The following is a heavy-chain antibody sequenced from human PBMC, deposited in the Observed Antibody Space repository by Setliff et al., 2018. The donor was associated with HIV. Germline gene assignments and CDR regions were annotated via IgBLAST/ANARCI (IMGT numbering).Heavy chain of an antibody. Sequence: WASVKVSCKASGYSFTNYAMHWVRQAPGQRLEWMGWINVGNDNTKYSQTLQGRVTMTEDTSTDTAYMELSSLRSEDTAVYYCATGLQLWGVTVLDAFDIWGQGTMVTVSS. CDR2: INVGNDNT. CDR3: ATGLQLWGVTVLDAFDI. V-gene: IGHV1-3*01. D-gene: IGHD5-18*01. CDR1: GYSFTNYA. J-gene: IGHJ3*02.